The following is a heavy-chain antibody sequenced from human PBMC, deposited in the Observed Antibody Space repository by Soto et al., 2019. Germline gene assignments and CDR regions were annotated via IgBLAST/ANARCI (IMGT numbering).Heavy chain of an antibody. J-gene: IGHJ6*02. V-gene: IGHV3-30-3*01. CDR1: GFTFSSYA. CDR3: ARDVISMIVVVICDPQYGMEV. CDR2: ISYDGRNK. D-gene: IGHD3-22*01. Sequence: QVQLVESGGGVVQPGRSLRLSCAAYGFTFSSYAMHWVRQAPGKGLEGVAVISYDGRNKYYADYVKGRFTISRDNSKKRMYQQMNSLRAEETALYYCARDVISMIVVVICDPQYGMEVWGQGTTVTGS.